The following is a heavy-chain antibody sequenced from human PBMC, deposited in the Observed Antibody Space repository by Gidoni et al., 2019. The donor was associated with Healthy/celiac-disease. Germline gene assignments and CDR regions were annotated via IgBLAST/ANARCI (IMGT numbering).Heavy chain of an antibody. CDR1: GFTFSRYG. Sequence: HVQLVESGLGVVPPGRSLRLSCSSSGFTFSRYGMHWVRQAPGKGLEWVEVIWYDGSNKYYADSVKGRFTISRDNSKNTLYLQMNSLRAEDTAVYYCARDGYLDDYNGRDVWGQGTTVTVSS. CDR2: IWYDGSNK. J-gene: IGHJ6*02. D-gene: IGHD5-18*01. CDR3: ARDGYLDDYNGRDV. V-gene: IGHV3-33*01.